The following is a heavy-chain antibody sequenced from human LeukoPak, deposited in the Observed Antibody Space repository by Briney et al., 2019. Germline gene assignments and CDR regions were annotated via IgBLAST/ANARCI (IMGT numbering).Heavy chain of an antibody. CDR2: IKQDGSEK. D-gene: IGHD5-12*01. CDR1: GFTFSSYW. Sequence: GGSLRLSCAASGFTFSSYWMSWVRQAPGKGLEWVANIKQDGSEKYYVDSVKGRFTISRDNTKNSLYLQMNSLRAEDTAVYYCARSPRNIVATNFDYWGQGILVTVSS. J-gene: IGHJ4*02. V-gene: IGHV3-7*01. CDR3: ARSPRNIVATNFDY.